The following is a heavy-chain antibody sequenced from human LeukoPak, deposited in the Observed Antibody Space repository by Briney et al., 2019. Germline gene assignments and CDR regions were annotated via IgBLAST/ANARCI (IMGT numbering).Heavy chain of an antibody. J-gene: IGHJ5*02. CDR3: ARGGEVRLRYFDWLTH. CDR2: SYNTGST. D-gene: IGHD3-9*01. CDR1: GASISSYY. Sequence: PSETLSLTCTVSGASISSYYWSWIRQPPGMGLEWIGYSYNTGSTNYNPSFKSRVTISADSSKNQFSLKLSSVTAADTAVYYCARGGEVRLRYFDWLTHWGQGILVTVSS. V-gene: IGHV4-59*01.